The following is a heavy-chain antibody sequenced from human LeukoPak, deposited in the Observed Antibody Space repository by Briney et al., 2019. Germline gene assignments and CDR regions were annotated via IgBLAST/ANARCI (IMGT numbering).Heavy chain of an antibody. D-gene: IGHD5-24*01. Sequence: SETLPLTCNVSGGSISSYYWSWMRQPAGKGLEWIGRIYPSGSTKYNPSLKSRVTISVDKSKNQFSLKLSSVTAADTAVYYCSQERAIALLNYAFDSWGQGTLVTVSS. V-gene: IGHV4-4*07. J-gene: IGHJ5*01. CDR3: SQERAIALLNYAFDS. CDR2: IYPSGST. CDR1: GGSISSYY.